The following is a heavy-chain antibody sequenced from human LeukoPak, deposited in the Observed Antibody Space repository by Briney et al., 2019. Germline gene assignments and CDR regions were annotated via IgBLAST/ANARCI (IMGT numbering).Heavy chain of an antibody. V-gene: IGHV3-53*01. CDR3: ARIGSGWYYFDY. J-gene: IGHJ4*02. CDR2: IYSGGST. CDR1: GFTFSGSW. D-gene: IGHD6-19*01. Sequence: GGSLRLSCAASGFTFSGSWMHWVRQAPGKGLEWVSVIYSGGSTYYANSVKGRFTISRDNSKNTLYLQMNSLRAEDTAVYYCARIGSGWYYFDYWGQGTLVTVSS.